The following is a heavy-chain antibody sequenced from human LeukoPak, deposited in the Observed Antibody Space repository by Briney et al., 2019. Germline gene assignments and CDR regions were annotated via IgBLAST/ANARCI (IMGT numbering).Heavy chain of an antibody. CDR3: ARDLSGDGYNYLSPFDY. J-gene: IGHJ4*02. Sequence: GASVKVSCKASGGTFSSYAISWMRQAPGQGLEWMGGIIPIFGTANYAQKFQGRVTITADKSTSTAYMELSSLRSEDTAVYYCARDLSGDGYNYLSPFDYWGQGTLVTVSS. CDR2: IIPIFGTA. D-gene: IGHD5-24*01. CDR1: GGTFSSYA. V-gene: IGHV1-69*06.